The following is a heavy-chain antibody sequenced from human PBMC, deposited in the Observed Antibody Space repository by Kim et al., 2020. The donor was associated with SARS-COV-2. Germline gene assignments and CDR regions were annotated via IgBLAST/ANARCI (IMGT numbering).Heavy chain of an antibody. J-gene: IGHJ6*02. V-gene: IGHV3-20*03. Sequence: KRRFTIYRDNAKNSLYLQMNSLRAEDTALYYCARGRKQWLTYYYYYGMDVWGQGTTVTVSS. CDR3: ARGRKQWLTYYYYYGMDV. D-gene: IGHD6-19*01.